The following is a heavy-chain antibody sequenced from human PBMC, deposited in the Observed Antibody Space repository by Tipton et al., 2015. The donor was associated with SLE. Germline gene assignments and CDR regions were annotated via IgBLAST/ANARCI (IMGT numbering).Heavy chain of an antibody. V-gene: IGHV4-61*02. CDR3: ARQPSDMPAFWFDP. D-gene: IGHD2-2*01. CDR1: GGSVSSGSYC. Sequence: TLSLTCSVSGGSVSSGSYCWDWIRQPAGQGLEWIGRIFNSGTTHYNPSLKGRVSMSVDTSENQFSLELSSVTASDTAVYYCARQPSDMPAFWFDPRGQGTLVTVSS. J-gene: IGHJ5*02. CDR2: IFNSGTT.